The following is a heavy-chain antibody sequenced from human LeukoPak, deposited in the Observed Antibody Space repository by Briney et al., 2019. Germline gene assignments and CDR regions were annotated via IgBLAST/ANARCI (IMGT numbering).Heavy chain of an antibody. Sequence: SEKVSCNDSGGTFSSYANSWVRHAPGQGLELMGGIIPIFGTANYAQKFQGRVTITTDESTSTAYMELSSLRAEDTAVYYCARAAYDSSGDLDYWGQGTLVTVSS. J-gene: IGHJ4*02. CDR1: GGTFSSYA. CDR2: IIPIFGTA. D-gene: IGHD3-22*01. CDR3: ARAAYDSSGDLDY. V-gene: IGHV1-69*05.